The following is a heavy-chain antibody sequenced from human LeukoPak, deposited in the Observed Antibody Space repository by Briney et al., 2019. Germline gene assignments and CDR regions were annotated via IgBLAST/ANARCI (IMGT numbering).Heavy chain of an antibody. CDR2: MNPNSGNT. CDR3: ARGFGVLMAPRGYGMDV. V-gene: IGHV1-8*01. J-gene: IGHJ6*02. CDR1: GYTVTSYD. Sequence: GASVKVSCKASGYTVTSYDINWVRQATGQGLEWMGWMNPNSGNTGYAQKFQGRVTMTRNTSISTAYMELSSLRSEDTAVYYCARGFGVLMAPRGYGMDVWGQGTTVTVSS. D-gene: IGHD2-8*01.